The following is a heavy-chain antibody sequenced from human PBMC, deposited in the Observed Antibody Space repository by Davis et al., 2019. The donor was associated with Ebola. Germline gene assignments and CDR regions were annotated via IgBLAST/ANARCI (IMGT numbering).Heavy chain of an antibody. J-gene: IGHJ5*02. CDR1: GYSFTRYD. Sequence: ASVQVSCKASGYSFTRYDINWVRQATGQGLEWMGWMNPDSGNTGYAQKFQGRVTMTRNTSISTGYMELSSLRSEDPAVYYCARGPTYCTGGTCYRKSWLDPWRQGTLVTVSS. D-gene: IGHD2-15*01. V-gene: IGHV1-8*01. CDR3: ARGPTYCTGGTCYRKSWLDP. CDR2: MNPDSGNT.